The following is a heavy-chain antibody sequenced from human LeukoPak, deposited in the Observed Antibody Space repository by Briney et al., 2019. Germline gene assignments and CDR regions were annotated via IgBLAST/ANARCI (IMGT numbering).Heavy chain of an antibody. CDR2: INHNGNVN. Sequence: GGSLRLSCAASGFTFSSYWMNWARQAPGKGLEWVASINHNGNVNYYVDSVKGRFTISRDNTKNSLYQQMSILRAEDTAGDFCARGGGLDVWGQGATVTVSS. V-gene: IGHV3-7*03. CDR3: ARGGGLDV. J-gene: IGHJ6*02. CDR1: GFTFSSYW. D-gene: IGHD3-16*01.